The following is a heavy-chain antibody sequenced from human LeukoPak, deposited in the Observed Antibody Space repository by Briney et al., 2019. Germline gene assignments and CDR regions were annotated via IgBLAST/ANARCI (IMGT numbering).Heavy chain of an antibody. V-gene: IGHV3-53*01. CDR2: IYSGGST. CDR1: GFTVSSNY. Sequence: GGSLRLSCAASGFTVSSNYMSWVRQAPGKGLEWVSVIYSGGSTYYADSVKGRFTISRDSSKNTLYLQMNSLRAEDTAVYYCARVYYYDSSGQNWFDPWGQRTLVTVSS. J-gene: IGHJ5*02. CDR3: ARVYYYDSSGQNWFDP. D-gene: IGHD3-22*01.